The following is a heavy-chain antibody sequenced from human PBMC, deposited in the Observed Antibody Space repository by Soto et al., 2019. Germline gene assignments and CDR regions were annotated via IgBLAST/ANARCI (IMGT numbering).Heavy chain of an antibody. J-gene: IGHJ6*02. V-gene: IGHV3-30-3*01. CDR3: AREGFSYGYGYYYYNGMDV. CDR2: ISPDGNNK. CDR1: GFTFSTYV. D-gene: IGHD5-18*01. Sequence: PGGSLRLSCAASGFTFSTYVMHWVRQAPGKGLEWVAHISPDGNNKYYADSVKGRFTISRDNFKNSLYLQMSSLRADDTAVYYCAREGFSYGYGYYYYNGMDVWGQGTKVTVSS.